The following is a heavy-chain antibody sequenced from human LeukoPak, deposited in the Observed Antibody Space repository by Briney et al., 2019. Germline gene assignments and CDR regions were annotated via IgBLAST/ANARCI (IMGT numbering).Heavy chain of an antibody. CDR2: IKQDGSNK. J-gene: IGHJ6*02. CDR1: GFTFSSYW. V-gene: IGHV3-7*04. CDR3: ARVSYYYDSSGYSEYYYYGMDV. Sequence: PGGSLRLSCAASGFTFSSYWMSWVRQAPGKGLEWVANIKQDGSNKYYADSVKGRFTISRDNSKNTLYLQMNSLRAEDTAVYYCARVSYYYDSSGYSEYYYYGMDVWGQGTTVTVSS. D-gene: IGHD3-22*01.